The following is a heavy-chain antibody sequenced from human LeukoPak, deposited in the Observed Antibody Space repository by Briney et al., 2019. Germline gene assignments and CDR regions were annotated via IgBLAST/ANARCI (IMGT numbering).Heavy chain of an antibody. J-gene: IGHJ5*02. CDR3: ARDPYILVVPAAQAGFDP. CDR1: GYTFTSYG. V-gene: IGHV1-18*01. D-gene: IGHD2-2*01. Sequence: ASVKVSCKASGYTFTSYGISWVRQAPGQGLEWMGWISAYNGNTNYAQKLQGRVTMTTDTSTSTAYMELRSLRSDDTAVYYCARDPYILVVPAAQAGFDPWGQGTLFTVSS. CDR2: ISAYNGNT.